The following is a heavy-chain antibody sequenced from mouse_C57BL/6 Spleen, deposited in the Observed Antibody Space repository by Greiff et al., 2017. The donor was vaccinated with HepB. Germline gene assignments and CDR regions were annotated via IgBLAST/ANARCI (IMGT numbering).Heavy chain of an antibody. Sequence: VQLKESGPGLAKPSQTLSLTCSVTGYSITSDYWNWIRKFPGNKLEYMGYISYSGSTYYNPSLKSRISITRDTSKNQYYLQLNSVTTEDTATYYCARSLIYYGSSYDWYFDVWGTGTTVTVSS. CDR3: ARSLIYYGSSYDWYFDV. CDR1: GYSITSDY. V-gene: IGHV3-8*01. J-gene: IGHJ1*03. D-gene: IGHD1-1*01. CDR2: ISYSGST.